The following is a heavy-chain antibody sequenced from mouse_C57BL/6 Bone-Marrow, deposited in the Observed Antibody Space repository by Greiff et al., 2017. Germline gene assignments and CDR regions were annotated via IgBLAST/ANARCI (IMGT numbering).Heavy chain of an antibody. CDR2: ISDGGSYT. CDR3: ARAPDYGEPMDY. D-gene: IGHD2-4*01. CDR1: GFTFSSYA. Sequence: EVQGVESGGGLVKPGGSLKLSCAASGFTFSSYAMSWVRQTPEKRLEWVATISDGGSYTYYPDNVKGRFPISRDNAKTNLYLQMSHLKSEDTAMYYCARAPDYGEPMDYWGQGTSVTVSS. V-gene: IGHV5-4*01. J-gene: IGHJ4*01.